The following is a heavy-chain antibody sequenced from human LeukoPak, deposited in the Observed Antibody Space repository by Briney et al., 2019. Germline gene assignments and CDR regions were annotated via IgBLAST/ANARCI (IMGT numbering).Heavy chain of an antibody. D-gene: IGHD6-13*01. CDR1: GGSFSGYY. CDR3: ASRVSRQQLVLRAFDI. Sequence: PSETLPLTCAVYGGSFSGYYWSWIRQPPGKGLEGIGDINHSGSTNYNPSLKSRVTILVDTSKNQFSLKLSSVTAADTAVYCCASRVSRQQLVLRAFDIWGQGTMVTVSS. CDR2: INHSGST. V-gene: IGHV4-34*01. J-gene: IGHJ3*02.